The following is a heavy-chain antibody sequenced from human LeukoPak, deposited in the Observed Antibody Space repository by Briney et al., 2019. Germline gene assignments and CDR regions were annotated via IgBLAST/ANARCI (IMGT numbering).Heavy chain of an antibody. CDR1: GFIFSSFG. V-gene: IGHV3-33*01. D-gene: IGHD3-22*01. CDR3: ARMGDYENSGSQPFDY. Sequence: GSLRLSCAASGFIFSSFGMHLVRQAPGKGLEWVAVMWHVGSYKYYVDSVKGRFTISRDNAKNTLYLQMNNLRVEDTAVYYCARMGDYENSGSQPFDYWGQGTLVTVSS. CDR2: MWHVGSYK. J-gene: IGHJ4*02.